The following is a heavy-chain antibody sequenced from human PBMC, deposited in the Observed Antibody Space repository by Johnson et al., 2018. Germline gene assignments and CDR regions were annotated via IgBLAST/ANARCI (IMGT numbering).Heavy chain of an antibody. D-gene: IGHD3-10*01. CDR2: ISWNGGSI. J-gene: IGHJ6*03. CDR3: ARGPHMVPHYSYYYMDV. CDR1: GFTFDDYA. V-gene: IGHV3-9*01. Sequence: VQLVESGGGLVQPGGSLRLSCAASGFTFDDYAMHWVRQAPGKGLEWVSGISWNGGSIGYADSVKGRFTISRDNAKNSLYLQMNSLSAEDTALYYCARGPHMVPHYSYYYMDVWGKGTTVTVSS.